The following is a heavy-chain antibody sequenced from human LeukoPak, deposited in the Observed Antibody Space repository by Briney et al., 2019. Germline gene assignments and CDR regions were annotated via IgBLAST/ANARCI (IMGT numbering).Heavy chain of an antibody. CDR3: ARFGTSFTWFDP. CDR1: GFTVSSNY. V-gene: IGHV3-66*02. J-gene: IGHJ5*02. CDR2: IYSGGST. Sequence: GGSLRLSCAASGFTVSSNYMSWVRQAPGKGLEWVSVIYSGGSTYYADSVKGRFTISRDNSKNTLYLQMNSLRAEDAAVYYCARFGTSFTWFDPWGQGTLVTVSS. D-gene: IGHD2-2*01.